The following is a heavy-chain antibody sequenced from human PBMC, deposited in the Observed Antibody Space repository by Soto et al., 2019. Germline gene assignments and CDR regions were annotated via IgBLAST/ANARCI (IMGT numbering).Heavy chain of an antibody. Sequence: GGSLRLSCTASGFTFGDYAVSGFRQVPGKGQEWVGFIRSKAYGGTTEYAASVKGRFTISRDDSKSIAYLQMNSLKTEDTAVYYCTRYLCSWYAEYYFSYWGQGSLVTVSS. CDR1: GFTFGDYA. J-gene: IGHJ4*02. CDR3: TRYLCSWYAEYYFSY. V-gene: IGHV3-49*03. D-gene: IGHD3-16*01. CDR2: IRSKAYGGTT.